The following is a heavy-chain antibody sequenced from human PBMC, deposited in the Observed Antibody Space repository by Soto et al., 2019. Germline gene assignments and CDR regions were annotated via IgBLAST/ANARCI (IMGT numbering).Heavy chain of an antibody. J-gene: IGHJ4*02. CDR1: GFTFSNYA. Sequence: GGSLRLSCAASGFTFSNYAMTWVRQAPGKGLEWVSTIRGVDYSTYYADSVRGRFTISRDNSRSTFFLHMNSLRADDTAVYYCAKGGYSSPFDYWGLGTLVTVSS. CDR2: IRGVDYST. D-gene: IGHD4-4*01. CDR3: AKGGYSSPFDY. V-gene: IGHV3-23*01.